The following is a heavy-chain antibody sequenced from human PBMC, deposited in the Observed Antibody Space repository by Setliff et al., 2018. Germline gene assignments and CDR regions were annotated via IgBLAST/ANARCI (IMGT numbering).Heavy chain of an antibody. CDR3: VRIWKGVKGGNVFNV. CDR1: GYTFIYYW. Sequence: GESLKISCEASGYTFIYYWIGWVRQMPGKGLEWMGNIFPSDSDTKYSPSFQGQVTMSVDKSSDTAFLQWNSLKASDTAMYYCVRIWKGVKGGNVFNVWGQGTMVTVSS. J-gene: IGHJ3*01. CDR2: IFPSDSDT. D-gene: IGHD2-8*01. V-gene: IGHV5-51*01.